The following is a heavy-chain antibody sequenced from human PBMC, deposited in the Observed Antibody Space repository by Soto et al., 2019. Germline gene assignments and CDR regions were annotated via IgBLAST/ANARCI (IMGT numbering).Heavy chain of an antibody. V-gene: IGHV1-2*02. Sequence: ASVKVSCKTSEYSFGDYYLHWARQAPEQGLEWMGWINLNDGGTNSPRKFQGRLTMTSDKSINTVYMELSRLRSDDTAVYFCVRDAPSHQSIFDLWGPGTLVTVSS. CDR1: EYSFGDYY. CDR3: VRDAPSHQSIFDL. D-gene: IGHD3-3*01. J-gene: IGHJ4*02. CDR2: INLNDGGT.